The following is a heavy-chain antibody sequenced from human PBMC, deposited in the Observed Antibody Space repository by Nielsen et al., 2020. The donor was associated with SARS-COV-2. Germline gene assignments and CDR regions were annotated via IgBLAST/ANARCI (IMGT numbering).Heavy chain of an antibody. CDR3: TIIRGWFDP. D-gene: IGHD3-10*01. CDR1: GFTFSNAW. Sequence: GESLQISCAASGFTFSNAWMSWVRQAPGKGLEWVGRIKSKTDGGTTDYAAPVKGRFTISRDDSKNTLYLQMNSLKTEDTAVYYCTIIRGWFDPWGQGTLVTVSS. V-gene: IGHV3-15*01. J-gene: IGHJ5*02. CDR2: IKSKTDGGTT.